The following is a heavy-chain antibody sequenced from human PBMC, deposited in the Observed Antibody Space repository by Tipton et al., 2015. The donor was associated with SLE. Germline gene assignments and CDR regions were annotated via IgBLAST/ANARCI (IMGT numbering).Heavy chain of an antibody. CDR3: PRDHSGNYSARRDSFDI. V-gene: IGHV3-30*03. D-gene: IGHD3-22*01. J-gene: IGHJ3*02. Sequence: SLRLSCAASGFAFSTFGMYWVRQAPGKGLEWVSVISSEGSDKHYADSVKGRFTISRDNSKNALYLQMNRLRVEETAVYYCPRDHSGNYSARRDSFDIWGPGTMVTASS. CDR2: ISSEGSDK. CDR1: GFAFSTFG.